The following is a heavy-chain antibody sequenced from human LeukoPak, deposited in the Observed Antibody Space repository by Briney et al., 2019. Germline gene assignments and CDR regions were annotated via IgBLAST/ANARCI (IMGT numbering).Heavy chain of an antibody. D-gene: IGHD6-13*01. CDR2: IYYSGST. Sequence: PSETLSLTCTVSGGSISSYYWSWIRQPPGKGLEWIGSIYYSGSTYYNPSLKSRVTISVDTSKNQFSLKLSSVTAADTAVYYCARGRAAAGRGWFDPWGQGTLVTVSS. CDR3: ARGRAAAGRGWFDP. CDR1: GGSISSYY. J-gene: IGHJ5*02. V-gene: IGHV4-39*01.